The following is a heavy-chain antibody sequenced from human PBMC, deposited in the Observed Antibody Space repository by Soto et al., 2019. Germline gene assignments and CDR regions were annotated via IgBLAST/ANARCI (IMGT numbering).Heavy chain of an antibody. CDR3: ARVRGVTTVTTFYYYYYGMDV. Sequence: SETLSLPCAVYGGTFSGYYWSCIRQPPGKGLEGIGEINHSGSTNYNPSLKSRVTISVDTSKNQFSLKLSSVTAADTAVYYCARVRGVTTVTTFYYYYYGMDVWGQGTTVTVSS. J-gene: IGHJ6*02. CDR1: GGTFSGYY. CDR2: INHSGST. D-gene: IGHD4-17*01. V-gene: IGHV4-34*01.